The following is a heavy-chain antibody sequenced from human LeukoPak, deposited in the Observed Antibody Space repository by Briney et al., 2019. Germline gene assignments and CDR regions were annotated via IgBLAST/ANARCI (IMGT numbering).Heavy chain of an antibody. Sequence: PGGSLRLSCAASGFTLSGNAMSWVRQAPGRGLEWVSGVGGDGRTHYADSVRGRFTISRDNSMNTVSLAMDRLRVEDTAVCYCAKDLSWWAAADHWGQGALVTVAS. V-gene: IGHV3-23*01. CDR2: VGGDGRT. J-gene: IGHJ1*01. CDR3: AKDLSWWAAADH. CDR1: GFTLSGNA. D-gene: IGHD2-15*01.